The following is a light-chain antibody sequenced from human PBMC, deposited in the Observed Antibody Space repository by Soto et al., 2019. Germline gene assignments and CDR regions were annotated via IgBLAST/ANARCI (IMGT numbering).Light chain of an antibody. CDR3: AAWDDSLSGVV. J-gene: IGLJ2*01. V-gene: IGLV1-47*01. CDR1: SSNIGTNY. CDR2: RND. Sequence: QAVLTQPPSASATPGQRVTISCSGSSSNIGTNYVYWYQHLPGTAPKLLIYRNDQRPSRVPDRLSGSMSGTAASLAIGGLRSEDVADYYCAAWDDSLSGVVFGGATKLTVL.